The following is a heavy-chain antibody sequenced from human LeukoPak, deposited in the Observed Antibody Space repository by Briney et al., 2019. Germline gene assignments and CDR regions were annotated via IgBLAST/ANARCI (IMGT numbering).Heavy chain of an antibody. CDR2: IWYDGSNK. V-gene: IGHV3-33*01. J-gene: IGHJ3*02. D-gene: IGHD3-22*01. CDR1: GFTFSSYG. Sequence: GRSLRLSCAASGFTFSSYGMHWVRQAPGKGLEWVAVIWYDGSNKFYADSVKGRFTISRDNSQKTLYLQMKSLRAEDAAVYYCAREGSYYDSSGYRPGAFDIWGQGTMVTVSS. CDR3: AREGSYYDSSGYRPGAFDI.